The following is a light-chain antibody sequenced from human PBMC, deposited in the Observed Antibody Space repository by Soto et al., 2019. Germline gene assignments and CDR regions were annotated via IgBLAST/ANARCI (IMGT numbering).Light chain of an antibody. J-gene: IGLJ3*02. CDR1: SSDVGAFNY. V-gene: IGLV2-14*01. CDR2: EVT. CDR3: NAYASSSARV. Sequence: QSVLTQPASVSGSPGQSSTISCTGTSSDVGAFNYVSWYQQYPGKAPKLIIYEVTNRPSGVSNRFSGSKFGNTASLTISGLRTEDEADYYCNAYASSSARVFGGGTKLTVL.